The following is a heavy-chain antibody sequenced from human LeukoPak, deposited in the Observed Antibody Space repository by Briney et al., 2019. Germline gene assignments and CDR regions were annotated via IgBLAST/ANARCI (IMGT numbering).Heavy chain of an antibody. J-gene: IGHJ4*02. CDR1: GYTLTELS. Sequence: ASVTVSCKVSGYTLTELSMHWVRQAPGKGLEWMGGFDPEDGETIYAQKFQGRVTMTEDTSTDTAYMELSSLRSEDTAVYYCATGVAAGGSLTGWGQGTLVTVSS. CDR2: FDPEDGET. CDR3: ATGVAAGGSLTG. D-gene: IGHD6-13*01. V-gene: IGHV1-24*01.